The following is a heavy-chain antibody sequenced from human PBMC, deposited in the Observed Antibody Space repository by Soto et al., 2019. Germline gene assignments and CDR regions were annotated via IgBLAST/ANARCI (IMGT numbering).Heavy chain of an antibody. Sequence: GGSLRLSCAASGFTFSSYSMNWVRQAPEKELEWVSYISSSSTIYYADSVQGRFTISRDNAKISLYLQMNSLRDEDTAVYYCARAGHSSSWFYYYYGMDVWGQGTTVTVSS. D-gene: IGHD6-13*01. V-gene: IGHV3-48*02. CDR1: GFTFSSYS. J-gene: IGHJ6*02. CDR2: ISSSSTI. CDR3: ARAGHSSSWFYYYYGMDV.